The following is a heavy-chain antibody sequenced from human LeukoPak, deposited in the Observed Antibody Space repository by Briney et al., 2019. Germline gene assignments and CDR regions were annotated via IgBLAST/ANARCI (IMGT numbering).Heavy chain of an antibody. CDR1: GFTFGSYE. Sequence: GGSLRLSCAASGFTFGSYEMNWFRQAPGRGREWVSYISSSGSTISYADSVKGRFTLSRDNAKNSLYLQMNSLRAEDTAVYYCARGPPYYYDSSGYYFGAFDIWGQGTMVTVSS. CDR3: ARGPPYYYDSSGYYFGAFDI. D-gene: IGHD3-22*01. V-gene: IGHV3-48*03. J-gene: IGHJ3*02. CDR2: ISSSGSTI.